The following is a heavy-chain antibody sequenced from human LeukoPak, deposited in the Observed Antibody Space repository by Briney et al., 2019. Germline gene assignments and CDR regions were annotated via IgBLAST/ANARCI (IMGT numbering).Heavy chain of an antibody. J-gene: IGHJ4*02. CDR3: ARDHNFAFDN. D-gene: IGHD1-1*01. CDR1: GFPFLEYS. Sequence: GGSLRLSWTAFGFPFLEYSLNLVRQVPRKGLEGIAFIGFYSGNTKYADTVRGRFTISANKAKNSLYLQMNSLRVGDTALYYCARDHNFAFDNWGQGTRVSVAS. CDR2: IGFYSGNT. V-gene: IGHV3-21*05.